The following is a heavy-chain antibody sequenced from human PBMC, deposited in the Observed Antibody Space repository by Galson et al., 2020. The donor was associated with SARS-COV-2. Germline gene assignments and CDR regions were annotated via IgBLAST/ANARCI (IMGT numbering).Heavy chain of an antibody. CDR3: ARAPRNTIFGVVSAFDI. CDR1: GGSISSGGYY. Sequence: SETLSLTCTVSGGSISSGGYYWSWIRQHPGKGLEWIGYIYYSGSTHYNPSLKSRVTISVETSKNQFSLKLSSVTAADTAVYYCARAPRNTIFGVVSAFDIWGQGTMVTVSS. V-gene: IGHV4-31*03. D-gene: IGHD3-3*01. CDR2: IYYSGST. J-gene: IGHJ3*02.